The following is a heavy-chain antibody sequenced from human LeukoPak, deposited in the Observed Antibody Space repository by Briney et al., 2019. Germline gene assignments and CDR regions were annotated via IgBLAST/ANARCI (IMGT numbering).Heavy chain of an antibody. CDR3: ARSRIAARPDEFDY. Sequence: SETLSLTCAASGGSISSRSYYWGWICQPPGRGLEWIGSIYYSGSTYHNPSLKSRVTISVDTSKNHFSLKLSPVTAADTAVYYCARSRIAARPDEFDYWGQGTLVTVSS. CDR2: IYYSGST. V-gene: IGHV4-39*02. CDR1: GGSISSRSYY. D-gene: IGHD6-6*01. J-gene: IGHJ4*02.